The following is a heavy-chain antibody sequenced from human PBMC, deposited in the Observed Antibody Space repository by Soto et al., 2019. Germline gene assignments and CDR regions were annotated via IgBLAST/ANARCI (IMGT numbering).Heavy chain of an antibody. CDR2: IIPICGTA. V-gene: IGHV1-69*01. J-gene: IGHJ6*02. D-gene: IGHD2-2*01. Sequence: QVQLVQSGAEVKKPGSSVKVSCKAPGGTFSSYAISWVRQAPVQGREWMGGIIPICGTANHAQQFQGRVTITADESTSTGYMELSRMRSQDTAVYYWASSQGVSISLDVYYYYSDGMAGRGQGTTVTVSS. CDR1: GGTFSSYA. CDR3: ASSQGVSISLDVYYYYSDGMAG.